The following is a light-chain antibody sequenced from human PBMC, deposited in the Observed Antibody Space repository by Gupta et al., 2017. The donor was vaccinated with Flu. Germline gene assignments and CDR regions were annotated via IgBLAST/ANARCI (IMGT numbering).Light chain of an antibody. V-gene: IGKV3-15*01. CDR1: QSVSSN. J-gene: IGKJ1*01. CDR3: QQYNNWPPWT. Sequence: EIVMTHSPATLSVSPGERATLSCRASQSVSSNLAWHQQKPGQAPRLLIYGASTRATGIPARFSGSGSGTEFTLTISSRQSEDFAVYYCQQYNNWPPWTFGQGTKVEIK. CDR2: GAS.